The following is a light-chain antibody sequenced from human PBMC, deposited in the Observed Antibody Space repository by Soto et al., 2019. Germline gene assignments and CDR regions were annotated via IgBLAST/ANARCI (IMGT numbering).Light chain of an antibody. CDR2: GAS. CDR3: QQYNNWPPYT. J-gene: IGKJ2*01. Sequence: EIMMTQSPATPSVSSGEKTNLSCRARPSVSRNLAWYQQKPGQAPRLLIYGASTRATGIPARFSGSGSGTEFTLTISSLQSEDFAVYYCQQYNNWPPYTFGQGTKVDIK. CDR1: PSVSRN. V-gene: IGKV3-15*01.